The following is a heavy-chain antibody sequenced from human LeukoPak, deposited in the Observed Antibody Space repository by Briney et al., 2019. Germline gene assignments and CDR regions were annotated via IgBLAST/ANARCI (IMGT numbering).Heavy chain of an antibody. CDR3: ARGDFDPIYPYFDH. V-gene: IGHV4-59*01. CDR1: GGSISSYY. Sequence: SETLSLTCTVSGGSISSYYWSWIRQPPGKGLEWIGYIYYSGSTNYNPSLKSRVTISVDTSKNQFSLKLSSVTAADTAVYYCARGDFDPIYPYFDHWGQGTLVTVSS. D-gene: IGHD3-9*01. J-gene: IGHJ4*02. CDR2: IYYSGST.